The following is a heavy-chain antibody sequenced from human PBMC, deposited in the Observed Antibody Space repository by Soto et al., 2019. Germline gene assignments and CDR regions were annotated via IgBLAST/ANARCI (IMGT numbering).Heavy chain of an antibody. V-gene: IGHV3-23*01. CDR3: SKDRYLDHDSRGYLFDN. J-gene: IGHJ4*02. Sequence: EVQLLESGGDLIQPGGSLRLSCAASGFTFNIYAMTWVRQAPGKGLEWVSAISRYGDITYYADSVEGRFTISRDNSKNMLYLQMNSLRAGDTAIYYCSKDRYLDHDSRGYLFDNWGQGTLVTVSS. CDR1: GFTFNIYA. D-gene: IGHD3-22*01. CDR2: ISRYGDIT.